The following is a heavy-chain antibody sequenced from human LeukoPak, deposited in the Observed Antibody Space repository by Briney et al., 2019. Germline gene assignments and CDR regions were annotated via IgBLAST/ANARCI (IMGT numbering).Heavy chain of an antibody. CDR2: ISGSGGST. CDR1: GFTFSSYG. Sequence: GGSLRLSCAASGFTFSSYGMHWVRQAPGKGLEWVSVISGSGGSTYYADSVKGRFTISRDNSKNTLYLQMNSLRAEDTAVFYCAKGRYQLLSLYFFDYWGQGTLVTVS. V-gene: IGHV3-23*01. D-gene: IGHD2-2*01. J-gene: IGHJ4*02. CDR3: AKGRYQLLSLYFFDY.